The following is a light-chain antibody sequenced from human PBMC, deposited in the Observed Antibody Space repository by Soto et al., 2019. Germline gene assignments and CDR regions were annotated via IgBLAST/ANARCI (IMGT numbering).Light chain of an antibody. CDR1: NGDVGGYNS. CDR3: CSYGDRTYV. V-gene: IGLV2-8*01. J-gene: IGLJ1*01. CDR2: AVN. Sequence: SVLTQPPSAYWYPGHSITMSYTGTNGDVGGYNSVSWYQHHPGKAPKLMIYAVNKRPSGVPSRFSGSKSDNASSLTASEVHAEGDAGYYCCSYGDRTYVIGTRSKFTV.